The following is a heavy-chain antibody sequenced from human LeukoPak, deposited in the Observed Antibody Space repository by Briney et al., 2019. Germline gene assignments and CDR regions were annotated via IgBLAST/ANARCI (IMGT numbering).Heavy chain of an antibody. J-gene: IGHJ6*03. Sequence: GGSLRLSCAASGFTFSDYYMSWIRQAPGKGLEWVSYISSSGSTIYYADSVEGRFTISRNNAKNSLYLQMNSLRAEDTAVYYCARVPARSSQTYYYYYMDVWGKGTTVTVSS. D-gene: IGHD6-6*01. CDR1: GFTFSDYY. V-gene: IGHV3-11*01. CDR2: ISSSGSTI. CDR3: ARVPARSSQTYYYYYMDV.